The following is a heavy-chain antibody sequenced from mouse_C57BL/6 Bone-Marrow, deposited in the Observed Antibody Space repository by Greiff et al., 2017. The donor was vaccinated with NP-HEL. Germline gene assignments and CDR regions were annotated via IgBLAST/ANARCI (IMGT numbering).Heavy chain of an antibody. CDR3: ARQGGHYYGSSPMDY. V-gene: IGHV5-6*01. D-gene: IGHD1-1*01. Sequence: EVKLMESGGDLVKPGGSLKLSCAASGFTFSSYGMSWVRQTPDKRLEWVATISSGGSYTYYPDSVKGRFPISRDNAKNTLYLQMSSLKSEDTAMYYCARQGGHYYGSSPMDYWGQGTSVTVSS. CDR2: ISSGGSYT. J-gene: IGHJ4*01. CDR1: GFTFSSYG.